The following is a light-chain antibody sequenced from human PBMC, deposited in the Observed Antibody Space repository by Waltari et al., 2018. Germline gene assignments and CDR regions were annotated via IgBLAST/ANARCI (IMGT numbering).Light chain of an antibody. CDR2: AAS. CDR1: PSIGRY. CDR3: QNHERLPAT. V-gene: IGKV3-20*01. Sequence: EVVLTQSPGTLSLSPGDRATLSCRASPSIGRYIVWYQQRPGQAPRLLIYAASTRATGIPDRFSGSGFGTDFSLTIDRLEPEDFAVYYCQNHERLPATFGQGTRVEIK. J-gene: IGKJ1*01.